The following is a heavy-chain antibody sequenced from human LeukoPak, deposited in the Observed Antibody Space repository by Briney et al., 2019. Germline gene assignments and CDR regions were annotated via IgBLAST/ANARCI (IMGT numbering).Heavy chain of an antibody. D-gene: IGHD1-26*01. CDR3: ARAKTSGSYLYDY. CDR2: ISTSSTYI. J-gene: IGHJ4*02. Sequence: PGGSLRLSCAASGFTFSKYSMNWVLQAPGKGLEWVSSISTSSTYIYYADSMKGRFTVSRDNAKKSLYLQMSSLRAEDTAVYYCARAKTSGSYLYDYWGQGTLVTVSS. CDR1: GFTFSKYS. V-gene: IGHV3-21*01.